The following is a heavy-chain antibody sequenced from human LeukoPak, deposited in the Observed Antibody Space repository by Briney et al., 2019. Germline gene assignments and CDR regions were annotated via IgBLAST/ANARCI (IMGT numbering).Heavy chain of an antibody. J-gene: IGHJ4*02. Sequence: PGGSLRLSCAASGFTFSSYGMHWVRQAPGKGLEWVAFIRYDESTKFYADSVKGRFTISRDNSNNTLYLHMNSLRAEDTAVYYCAKDLPAAYFDYWGQGTLVTVSS. CDR2: IRYDESTK. CDR1: GFTFSSYG. D-gene: IGHD2-2*01. V-gene: IGHV3-30*02. CDR3: AKDLPAAYFDY.